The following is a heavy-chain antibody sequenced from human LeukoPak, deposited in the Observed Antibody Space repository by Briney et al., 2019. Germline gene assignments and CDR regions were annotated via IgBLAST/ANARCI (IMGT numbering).Heavy chain of an antibody. V-gene: IGHV3-30*02. CDR1: GFTFSSYG. D-gene: IGHD3/OR15-3a*01. CDR2: IRYDGSKK. Sequence: GGSLRLSCAASGFTFSSYGMHWVRQAPGKGLEWVALIRYDGSKKDYADSVKGRFTISRDNSKNTLYQQMNSLRAEDTAMYYCVRTGDTERFDYWGQGTLVTVSS. J-gene: IGHJ4*02. CDR3: VRTGDTERFDY.